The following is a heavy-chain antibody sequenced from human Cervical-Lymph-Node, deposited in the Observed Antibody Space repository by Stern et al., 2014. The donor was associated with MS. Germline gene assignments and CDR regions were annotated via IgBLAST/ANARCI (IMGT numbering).Heavy chain of an antibody. CDR3: ARDQRGITIFGVVTDYYYLGMDV. CDR2: INPNTGGT. J-gene: IGHJ6*02. Sequence: QDQLVQSGAEVKKPGASVKVSCKTSGYIFTGYYIHWVRQAPGQGLEWMAWINPNTGGTKYAQKFQGRVTMSRDTSISTAYVELSSLTSDDTAVYYCARDQRGITIFGVVTDYYYLGMDVWSQGTTVTVSS. V-gene: IGHV1-2*02. D-gene: IGHD3-3*01. CDR1: GYIFTGYY.